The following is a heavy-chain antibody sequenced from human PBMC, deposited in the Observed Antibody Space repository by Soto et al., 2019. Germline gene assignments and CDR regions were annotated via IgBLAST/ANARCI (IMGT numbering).Heavy chain of an antibody. CDR3: AREHAARDVGLVPAAINAMDV. V-gene: IGHV1-69*04. CDR1: GDTFSSYT. D-gene: IGHD2-2*02. CDR2: IIPFFGIA. Sequence: QVHLVHSGAEVKKPGSSVKVSCKASGDTFSSYTITWVRQAPGHGLEWMVRIIPFFGIASYAQKFQGRVTMTADKSTSTADMELSSLKSEDTAVYYCAREHAARDVGLVPAAINAMDVWGQGTAVTVSS. J-gene: IGHJ6*02.